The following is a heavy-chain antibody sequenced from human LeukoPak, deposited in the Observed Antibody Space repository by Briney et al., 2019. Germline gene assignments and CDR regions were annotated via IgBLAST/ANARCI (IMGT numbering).Heavy chain of an antibody. CDR3: ARVADILTGPGAFDI. J-gene: IGHJ3*02. Sequence: TGGSLRLSCAASGFTVSSNYMSWVRQAPGKGLEWVSVIYSGGSTYYADSVKGRFTISRDNSKNTLYLQMNSLRAEDTAVYYCARVADILTGPGAFDIWGQGTMVTVSS. V-gene: IGHV3-53*01. D-gene: IGHD3-9*01. CDR1: GFTVSSNY. CDR2: IYSGGST.